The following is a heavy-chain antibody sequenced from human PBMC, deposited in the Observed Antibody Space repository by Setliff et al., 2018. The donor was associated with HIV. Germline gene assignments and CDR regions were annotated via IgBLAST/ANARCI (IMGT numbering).Heavy chain of an antibody. J-gene: IGHJ3*02. V-gene: IGHV4-39*01. CDR3: ARHQVIPTVIGAFDI. CDR1: GDSISTSNSY. CDR2: LYYGGST. Sequence: SETLSLTCTVSGDSISTSNSYWGWVRQPPGKGLEWIGSLYYGGSTYYNPSLKSRVTISVDTSKNHFSLKLSSVTAADTAVYYCARHQVIPTVIGAFDIWGQGTAVTVSS. D-gene: IGHD3-16*02.